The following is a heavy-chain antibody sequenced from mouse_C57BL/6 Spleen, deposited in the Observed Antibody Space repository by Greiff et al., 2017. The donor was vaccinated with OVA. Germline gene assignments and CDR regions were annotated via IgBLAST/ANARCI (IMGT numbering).Heavy chain of an antibody. V-gene: IGHV5-6*01. CDR3: ARHDSNYFDY. D-gene: IGHD2-5*01. CDR1: GFTFSSYG. CDR2: ISSGGSYT. Sequence: EVMLVESGGDLVKPGGSLKLSCAASGFTFSSYGMSWVRQTPDKRLEWVATISSGGSYTYYPDSVKGRFTISRVNAKNTLYLQMSSLKSEDTAMYYCARHDSNYFDYWGQGTTLTVSS. J-gene: IGHJ2*01.